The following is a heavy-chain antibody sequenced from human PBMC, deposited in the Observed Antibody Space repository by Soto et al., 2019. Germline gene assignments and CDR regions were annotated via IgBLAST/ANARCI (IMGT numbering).Heavy chain of an antibody. J-gene: IGHJ4*02. CDR1: GDSISRRNW. D-gene: IGHD3-16*01. CDR3: AYLRGFTGYPGD. Sequence: QVQLQESGPGLVKPSGTLSLSCAVSGDSISRRNWWSWVRQSPGQGLEWIGEIHHSGSTNYNLSLKSRLTISVDKSKNEFYLKMRSVTAADTAVYYCAYLRGFTGYPGDWGQGTLVTVSS. V-gene: IGHV4-4*02. CDR2: IHHSGST.